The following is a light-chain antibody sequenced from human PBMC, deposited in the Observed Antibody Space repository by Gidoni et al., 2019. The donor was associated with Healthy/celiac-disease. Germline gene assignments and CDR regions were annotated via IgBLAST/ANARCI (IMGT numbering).Light chain of an antibody. J-gene: IGKJ1*01. V-gene: IGKV1-5*03. CDR1: QSISSW. CDR3: QQYKSYST. Sequence: DIQMTQSPSTLSASVGDRVTITCLASQSISSWLAWYQQKPGKAPKLLIYKASSLESGVPSRFSGSGAGTEFTLTISSLQPDDFATYYCQQYKSYSTFGQGTKVEIK. CDR2: KAS.